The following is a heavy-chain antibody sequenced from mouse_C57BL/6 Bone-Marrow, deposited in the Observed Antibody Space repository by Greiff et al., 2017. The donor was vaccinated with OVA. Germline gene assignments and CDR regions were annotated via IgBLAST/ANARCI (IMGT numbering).Heavy chain of an antibody. Sequence: EVHLVESGPGLVKPSQSLSLTCSVTGYSITSGYYWNWIRQFPGNKLEWMGYISYDGSNNYNPSLKNRISITRDTSKNQFFLKLNSVTTEDTATYYCARKGDFDYWGQGTTLTVSS. CDR1: GYSITSGYY. V-gene: IGHV3-6*01. CDR2: ISYDGSN. J-gene: IGHJ2*01. CDR3: ARKGDFDY.